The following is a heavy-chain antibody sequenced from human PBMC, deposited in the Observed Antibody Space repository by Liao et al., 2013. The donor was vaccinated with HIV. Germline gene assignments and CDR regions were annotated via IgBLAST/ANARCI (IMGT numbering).Heavy chain of an antibody. J-gene: IGHJ1*01. CDR2: INHRGST. CDR3: ARVERWLQLRYFQH. D-gene: IGHD5-24*01. V-gene: IGHV4-34*02. CDR1: GGAFSDHY. Sequence: QVQLQQWGAGLLKPSETLSLTCAVYGGAFSDHYWSWIRQSPGKGLEWIGEINHRGSTKFNPSLKGRVTISVDTSKNQFSLNLTSVTAADTAVYYCARVERWLQLRYFQHWGQGTLVTVSS.